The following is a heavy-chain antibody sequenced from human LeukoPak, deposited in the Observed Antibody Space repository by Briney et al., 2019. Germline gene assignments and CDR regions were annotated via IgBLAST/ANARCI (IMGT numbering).Heavy chain of an antibody. J-gene: IGHJ4*02. D-gene: IGHD3-22*01. V-gene: IGHV3-7*03. CDR1: GFTFSSYW. CDR2: INHNGNVN. Sequence: GGSLRLSCAASGFTFSSYWMNWARQAPGKGLEWVASINHNGNVNYYVDSVKGRFTISRDNAKNSLYLQMSNLRAEDTAVYYCAKDTGEYYDSSGHLDYWGQGTLVTVSS. CDR3: AKDTGEYYDSSGHLDY.